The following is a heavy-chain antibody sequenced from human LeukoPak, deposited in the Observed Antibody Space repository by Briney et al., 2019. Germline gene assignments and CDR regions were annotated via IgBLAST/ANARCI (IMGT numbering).Heavy chain of an antibody. CDR3: ARVWMGADDAFDI. J-gene: IGHJ3*02. Sequence: ASVTVSCKASGYTFTSYYMHWVRQAPGQGLEWMGIINPSGGSTSYAQKFQGRVTMTRDTSTSTVYMELSSLRSEDTAVYYCARVWMGADDAFDIWGQGTMVTVSS. V-gene: IGHV1-46*01. CDR1: GYTFTSYY. CDR2: INPSGGST. D-gene: IGHD1-26*01.